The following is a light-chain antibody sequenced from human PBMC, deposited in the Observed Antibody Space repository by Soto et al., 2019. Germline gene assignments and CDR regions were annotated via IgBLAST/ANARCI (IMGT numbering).Light chain of an antibody. CDR2: GAS. Sequence: IVVTRSPATLSVSPCYRAALSFSTSPSHSNNIYLAWYQQKPGQAPRLLIYGASSMPTGIPTRFSGSGSGTDFTLTISSLEPEDFATYYCQQYDNYPHTFGQGTKVDI. V-gene: IGKV3-20*01. J-gene: IGKJ1*01. CDR1: PSHSNNIY. CDR3: QQYDNYPHT.